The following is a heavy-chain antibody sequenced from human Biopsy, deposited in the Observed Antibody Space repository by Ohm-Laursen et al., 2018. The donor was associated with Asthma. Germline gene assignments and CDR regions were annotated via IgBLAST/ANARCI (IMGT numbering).Heavy chain of an antibody. CDR3: AREQQLGNFDY. CDR1: GLSLSKTGMR. J-gene: IGHJ4*02. CDR2: IDWDDDK. V-gene: IGHV2-70*04. D-gene: IGHD6-13*01. Sequence: TQTLTLTGTLSGLSLSKTGMRVSWIRQPPGKALEWLARIDWDDDKFYSASLKTRLTISRDTSKNQVVLTMTTMDPVDTATYYCAREQQLGNFDYWGQGTLVTVSS.